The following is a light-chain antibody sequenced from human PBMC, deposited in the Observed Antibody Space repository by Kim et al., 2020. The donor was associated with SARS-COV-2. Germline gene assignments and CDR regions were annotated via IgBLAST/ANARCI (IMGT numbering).Light chain of an antibody. J-gene: IGLJ1*01. CDR3: NSRDSTGKRWV. Sequence: SSELTQDPAVSVALGQTVKITCQGDSLRSYYASWYQQKPGQAPILVIYGRNNRPSGIPDRFSGSSPVNTASLTITGAQAEDEADYYCNSRDSTGKRWVFG. V-gene: IGLV3-19*01. CDR1: SLRSYY. CDR2: GRN.